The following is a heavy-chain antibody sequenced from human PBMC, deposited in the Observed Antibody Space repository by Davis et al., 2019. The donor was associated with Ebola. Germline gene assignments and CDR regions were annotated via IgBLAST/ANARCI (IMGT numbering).Heavy chain of an antibody. CDR2: IYYSVST. D-gene: IGHD6-6*01. CDR1: AGSISRSSYY. V-gene: IGHV4-39*01. Sequence: PSETLSLTCTVSAGSISRSSYYWGWIRQPPGKGLEWIGIIYYSVSTYYNPSLKSRVTISVDTSKNQFSLKLSSVTAADTAVYYCARRSIAARGDAFDIWGQGTMVTVSS. J-gene: IGHJ3*02. CDR3: ARRSIAARGDAFDI.